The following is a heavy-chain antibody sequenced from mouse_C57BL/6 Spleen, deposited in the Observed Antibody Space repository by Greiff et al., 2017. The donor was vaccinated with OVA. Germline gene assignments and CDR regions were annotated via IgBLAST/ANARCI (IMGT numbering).Heavy chain of an antibody. D-gene: IGHD2-3*01. CDR3: ARIDGYYVAWFAY. J-gene: IGHJ3*01. Sequence: VQLQQPGAELVMPGASVKLSCKASGYTFTSYWMHWVKQRPGQGLEWIGEIDPSDSYNNYNQKFKGKSTLTVDKSYSTDYMQLSSLTSEDSAVYYCARIDGYYVAWFAYGGQGTLVTVSA. V-gene: IGHV1-69*01. CDR2: IDPSDSYN. CDR1: GYTFTSYW.